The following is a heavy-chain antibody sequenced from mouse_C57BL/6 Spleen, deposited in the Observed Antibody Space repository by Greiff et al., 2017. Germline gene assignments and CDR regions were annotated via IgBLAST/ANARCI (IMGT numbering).Heavy chain of an antibody. Sequence: VQLQQSGAELVKPGASVKISCKASGYSFTGYYMNWVKQSPEKSLEWIGYINPSTGGTTYNQKFKAKATLTVDKSSSTAYMQLNSLTSEDSAVYYCARAYDYGKCYVDYWGKGTTVTVSS. V-gene: IGHV1-42*01. CDR2: INPSTGGT. CDR1: GYSFTGYY. J-gene: IGHJ2*01. D-gene: IGHD2-4*01. CDR3: ARAYDYGKCYVDY.